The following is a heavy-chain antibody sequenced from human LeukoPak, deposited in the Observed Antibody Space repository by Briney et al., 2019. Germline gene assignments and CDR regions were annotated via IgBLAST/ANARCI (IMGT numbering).Heavy chain of an antibody. D-gene: IGHD7-27*01. CDR2: IHYTGAT. CDR3: ARGVLGPYYFDL. CDR1: GGTFRGYY. Sequence: SETLSLTCAVYGGTFRGYYWSWIRQPPGRGLEWIGEIHYTGATNYKPSLKSRVTISGDPSKNQVSLRVSSVTAADTAVYYCARGVLGPYYFDLWGRGTLVTVSS. J-gene: IGHJ2*01. V-gene: IGHV4-34*01.